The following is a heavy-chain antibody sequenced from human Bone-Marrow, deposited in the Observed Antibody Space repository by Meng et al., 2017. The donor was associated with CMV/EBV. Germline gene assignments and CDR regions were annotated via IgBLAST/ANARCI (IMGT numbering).Heavy chain of an antibody. CDR3: ARDDRTTYYDFWSGGSGMDV. V-gene: IGHV1-18*01. J-gene: IGHJ6*02. CDR2: ISAYNGNT. Sequence: ASVKVSCKASGYTFTSYGISWVRQAPGQGLEWMGWISAYNGNTNYAQKLQGRVTMTTDTSTSTAYVELRSLRSDDTAVYYCARDDRTTYYDFWSGGSGMDVWGQGTTVTVSS. D-gene: IGHD3-3*01. CDR1: GYTFTSYG.